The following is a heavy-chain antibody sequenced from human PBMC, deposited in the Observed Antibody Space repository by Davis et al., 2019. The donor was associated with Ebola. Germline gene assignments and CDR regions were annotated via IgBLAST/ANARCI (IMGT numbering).Heavy chain of an antibody. CDR1: GGSISSSSYY. J-gene: IGHJ3*01. CDR2: IYYSGST. Sequence: PSETLSLTCTVSGGSISSSSYYWGWIRQPPGKGLEWIGSIYYSGSTYYNPSLKSRVTISVDTSRNQFSLKLNSVPAADTAVYYCARCLNVPGYFDSSGYYGPAFDFWGQGTMVTVSS. D-gene: IGHD3-22*01. CDR3: ARCLNVPGYFDSSGYYGPAFDF. V-gene: IGHV4-39*01.